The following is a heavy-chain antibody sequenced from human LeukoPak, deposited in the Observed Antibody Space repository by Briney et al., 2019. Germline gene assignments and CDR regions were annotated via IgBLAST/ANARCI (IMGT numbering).Heavy chain of an antibody. Sequence: SQTLSLTCTVSGGFISSGSYYWSWIRQPAGKGLEWIGRIYTSGSTNYNPSLKSRVTISVDTSKNQFSLKLSSVTAADTAVYYCAGLSVTTYYFDYWGQGTLVTVSS. D-gene: IGHD4-17*01. CDR1: GGFISSGSYY. CDR3: AGLSVTTYYFDY. V-gene: IGHV4-61*02. CDR2: IYTSGST. J-gene: IGHJ4*02.